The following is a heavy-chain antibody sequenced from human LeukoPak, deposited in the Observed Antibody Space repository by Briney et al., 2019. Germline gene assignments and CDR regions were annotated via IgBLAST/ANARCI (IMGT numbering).Heavy chain of an antibody. Sequence: SETLSLTCTVSGDSISSGLYSWGWIRQPPGEGLEWIGNIYHNGDTYYNPSLRSRVTISVDTSENQFSLNLRSVTAADTAVYYCARLWSHSKAEDYWGQGTVVTVSS. D-gene: IGHD3-16*01. V-gene: IGHV4-39*01. CDR2: IYHNGDT. CDR3: ARLWSHSKAEDY. J-gene: IGHJ4*02. CDR1: GDSISSGLYS.